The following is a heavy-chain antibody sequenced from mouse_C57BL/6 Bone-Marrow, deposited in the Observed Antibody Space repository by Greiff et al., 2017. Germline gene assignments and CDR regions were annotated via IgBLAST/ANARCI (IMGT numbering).Heavy chain of an antibody. CDR2: IHPNSGST. Sequence: QVQLQQPGAELVKPGASVKLSCKASGYTFTSYWMHWVKQRPGQGLEWIGMIHPNSGSTNYNEKFKSKATLTVDKSSSTAYMQLSSLTSEDSAVYYCALAYYSNACFAYWGQGTLATVSA. CDR1: GYTFTSYW. J-gene: IGHJ3*01. V-gene: IGHV1-64*01. CDR3: ALAYYSNACFAY. D-gene: IGHD2-5*01.